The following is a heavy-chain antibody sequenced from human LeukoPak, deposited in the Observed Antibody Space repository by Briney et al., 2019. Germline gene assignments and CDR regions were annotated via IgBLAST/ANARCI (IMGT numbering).Heavy chain of an antibody. CDR3: ARDTRTFDY. CDR1: GFTFSNYR. J-gene: IGHJ4*02. D-gene: IGHD1-26*01. V-gene: IGHV3-7*01. CDR2: INQDGSEK. Sequence: GGSLRLSCAASGFTFSNYRMNWVRQAPGKGLEWVANINQDGSEKYYVDSVKGRFTISRDNAKNSLFLQVNSLRAEDTAVYYCARDTRTFDYWARELWSPSPQ.